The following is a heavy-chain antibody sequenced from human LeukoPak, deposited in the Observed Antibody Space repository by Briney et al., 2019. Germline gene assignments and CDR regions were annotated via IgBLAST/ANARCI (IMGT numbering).Heavy chain of an antibody. D-gene: IGHD6-13*01. V-gene: IGHV3-21*04. CDR2: ISSSSTYI. CDR3: ARDRPGIAAAGTFDY. CDR1: GFTFSTYS. Sequence: PGGSLRLSCAASGFTFSTYSMNWVRQAPGKGLEWVSSISSSSTYIYYADSVKGRFTISRDNAKNSLYLQMNSLRAEDTALYYCARDRPGIAAAGTFDYWGQGTLVTVSS. J-gene: IGHJ4*02.